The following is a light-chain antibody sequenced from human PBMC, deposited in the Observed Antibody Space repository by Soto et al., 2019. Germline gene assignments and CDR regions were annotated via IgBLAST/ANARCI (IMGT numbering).Light chain of an antibody. CDR3: QQRHMWPIT. J-gene: IGKJ5*01. CDR1: QSFLGL. Sequence: EVVLTQSPVTLSLSPGERATLSCRASQSFLGLLASSHQKPGQAPRLLTYDAYNRATGIPPRFSGSGSGTDFTLTISSLEPEDSAVYYCQQRHMWPITFGQGTRLEIK. V-gene: IGKV3-11*01. CDR2: DAY.